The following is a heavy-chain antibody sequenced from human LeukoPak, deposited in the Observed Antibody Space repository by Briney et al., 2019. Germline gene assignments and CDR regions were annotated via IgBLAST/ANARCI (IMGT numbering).Heavy chain of an antibody. V-gene: IGHV4-30-4*01. Sequence: PSETLSFTCTVSGGSISSGDYHWSWIRQPPGKGLEWIGYIYYSGSTYYNPSLKSRVTISVDTSKNQFSLKLSSVTAADTAVYYCARDGRWPDAFDIWGQGTMVTVSS. CDR2: IYYSGST. J-gene: IGHJ3*02. CDR3: ARDGRWPDAFDI. CDR1: GGSISSGDYH. D-gene: IGHD4-23*01.